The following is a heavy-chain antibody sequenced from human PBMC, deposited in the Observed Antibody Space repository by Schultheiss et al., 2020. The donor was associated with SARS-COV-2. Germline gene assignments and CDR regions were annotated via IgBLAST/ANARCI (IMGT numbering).Heavy chain of an antibody. Sequence: GGSLLLSCAASGFTVSSNYMSWVRQAPGKGLEWVSAIYSDDSTYYADSVKGRFTISRDNSKNTLYLQMNSLRAEDTAVYYCARDVGIAAALGYWGQGTLVTVSS. D-gene: IGHD6-13*01. CDR2: IYSDDST. CDR1: GFTVSSNY. CDR3: ARDVGIAAALGY. J-gene: IGHJ4*02. V-gene: IGHV3-53*01.